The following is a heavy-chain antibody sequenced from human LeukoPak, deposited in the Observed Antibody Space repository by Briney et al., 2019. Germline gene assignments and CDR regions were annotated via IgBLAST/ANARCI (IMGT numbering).Heavy chain of an antibody. CDR2: ISGSGGST. J-gene: IGHJ5*02. CDR1: GFTFSSYA. CDR3: AKCRQWLVPGNWFDP. V-gene: IGHV3-23*01. Sequence: PGGSLRLSCAASGFTFSSYAMSWVRQAPGKGLEWVSAISGSGGSTYYADSVKGRFTISRDNSKNTLCLQMNSLRAEDTAVYYCAKCRQWLVPGNWFDPWGQGTLVTVSS. D-gene: IGHD6-19*01.